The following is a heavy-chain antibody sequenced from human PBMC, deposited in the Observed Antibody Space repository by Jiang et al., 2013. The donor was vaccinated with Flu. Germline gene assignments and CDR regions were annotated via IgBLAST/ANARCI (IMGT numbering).Heavy chain of an antibody. V-gene: IGHV1-69*04. CDR2: IIPIIGIR. CDR1: GGTLRNYG. Sequence: GAEVKKPGSSVKVSCKASGGTLRNYGINWVRQAPGQGLEWMGRIIPIIGIRNYAEKFQGRVTITADRSTSTAYMELSSLKSEDTAVYFCARDLGDGYNPQPQNGFPATELDYWGQGTLVTVSS. J-gene: IGHJ4*02. CDR3: ARDLGDGYNPQPQNGFPATELDY. D-gene: IGHD5-24*01.